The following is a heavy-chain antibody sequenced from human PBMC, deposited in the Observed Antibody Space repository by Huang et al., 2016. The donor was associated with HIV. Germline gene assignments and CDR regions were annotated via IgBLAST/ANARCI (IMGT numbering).Heavy chain of an antibody. CDR2: MDYSRGT. D-gene: IGHD3-3*01. CDR1: GGSISTHY. J-gene: IGHJ4*02. Sequence: QVQLQESGPGLVKPSETLSLTCTVSGGSISTHYCSWIRQPPGKGLEWIGSMDYSRGTNYRPSLMSRVTILLDTSKNRFSLRVNSVTAVDTAMYYCARDHHDFWRGYRRMYFFDHWGQGTLVTVSS. V-gene: IGHV4-59*11. CDR3: ARDHHDFWRGYRRMYFFDH.